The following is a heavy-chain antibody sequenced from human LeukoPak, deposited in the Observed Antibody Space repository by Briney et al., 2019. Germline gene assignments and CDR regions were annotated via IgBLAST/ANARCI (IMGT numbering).Heavy chain of an antibody. V-gene: IGHV1-69*06. J-gene: IGHJ3*01. D-gene: IGHD3-10*01. Sequence: GASVKVSCEASGYTFTSYGISWVRQAPGQGLEWMGGIIPIFGTANYAQKFQGRVTITADKSTSTAYMELSSLRSEDTAVYYCASEYGSGSYYNAAFDVWGQGTMVTVSS. CDR1: GYTFTSYG. CDR2: IIPIFGTA. CDR3: ASEYGSGSYYNAAFDV.